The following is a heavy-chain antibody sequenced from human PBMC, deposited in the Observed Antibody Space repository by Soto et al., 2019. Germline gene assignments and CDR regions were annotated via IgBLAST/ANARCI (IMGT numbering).Heavy chain of an antibody. V-gene: IGHV3-21*01. Sequence: GGSLRLSCAASGFTFSSYSMNWVRQAPGKGLEWVSSISSGSSYIYYADSVKGRFTISRDNAKNSLYLQMNSLRAEDTAVYYCARVDSSSWYTYYYYYYMDVWGKGTTVTVSS. D-gene: IGHD6-13*01. CDR3: ARVDSSSWYTYYYYYYMDV. CDR2: ISSGSSYI. CDR1: GFTFSSYS. J-gene: IGHJ6*03.